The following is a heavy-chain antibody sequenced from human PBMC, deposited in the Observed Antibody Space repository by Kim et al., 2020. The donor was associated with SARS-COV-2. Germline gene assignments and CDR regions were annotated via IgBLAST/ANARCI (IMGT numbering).Heavy chain of an antibody. D-gene: IGHD3-10*01. Sequence: SETLSLTCAVYGGSFSGYYWSWIRQPPGKGLEWIGEINHSGSTNYNPSLKSRVTISVDTSKNQFSLKLSFVTAADTAVYYCARVSNGDYYGSGSYYLFDYWGQGTLVTVSS. CDR2: INHSGST. V-gene: IGHV4-34*01. CDR3: ARVSNGDYYGSGSYYLFDY. J-gene: IGHJ4*02. CDR1: GGSFSGYY.